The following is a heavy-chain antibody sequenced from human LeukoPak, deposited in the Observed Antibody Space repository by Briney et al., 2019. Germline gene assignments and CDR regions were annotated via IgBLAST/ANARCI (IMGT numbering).Heavy chain of an antibody. CDR3: AKDVRPGASYYFDY. CDR2: ISGSGGIT. D-gene: IGHD1-14*01. Sequence: GGSLRLSCAASGFIFTNYDMNWVRQAPGKGLEWVSGISGSGGITYYADSVQGRFTISRDNSNNMLSLQMDSLRAEDTALYYCAKDVRPGASYYFDYWGQGTLVTVSS. CDR1: GFIFTNYD. V-gene: IGHV3-23*01. J-gene: IGHJ4*02.